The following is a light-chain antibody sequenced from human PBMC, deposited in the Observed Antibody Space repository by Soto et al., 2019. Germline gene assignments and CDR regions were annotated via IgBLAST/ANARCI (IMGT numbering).Light chain of an antibody. CDR3: QHYDRFPLT. V-gene: IGKV1-33*01. J-gene: IGKJ4*01. Sequence: DIPMTQSPSSLSASVGDRVTITCQASQDISNYLNWYQHKPGKAPKLLIYDASNLETGVPSRFSGSGSGTDFTLIISSLQPEDIGTYYCQHYDRFPLTFGGGTKVDIK. CDR1: QDISNY. CDR2: DAS.